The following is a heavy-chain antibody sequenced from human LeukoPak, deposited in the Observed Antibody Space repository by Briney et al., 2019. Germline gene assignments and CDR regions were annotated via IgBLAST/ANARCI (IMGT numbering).Heavy chain of an antibody. Sequence: SETLSLTCTVSGGSISSGSYYWSWIRQPAGKGLEWIGRIYTSGSTNYNPSLKSRVTISVDTSKNQFSLKLSSVTAADTAVYYCASISSGSYYEVDYWGQGTLVTVSS. D-gene: IGHD1-26*01. V-gene: IGHV4-61*02. CDR2: IYTSGST. CDR1: GGSISSGSYY. CDR3: ASISSGSYYEVDY. J-gene: IGHJ4*02.